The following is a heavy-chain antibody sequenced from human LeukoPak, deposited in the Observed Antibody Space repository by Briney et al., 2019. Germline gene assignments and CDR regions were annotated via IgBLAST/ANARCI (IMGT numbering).Heavy chain of an antibody. D-gene: IGHD4/OR15-4a*01. Sequence: SETLSLTCTVSGGSISSSSYYWGWIRQPPGKGLEWIGSIYYSGSTYYNPSLKSRVTISVDTSKNQFSLKLSSVTAADTAVYCCARRAGAFDCWGQGSLVTVSP. CDR1: GGSISSSSYY. V-gene: IGHV4-39*01. CDR3: ARRAGAFDC. J-gene: IGHJ4*02. CDR2: IYYSGST.